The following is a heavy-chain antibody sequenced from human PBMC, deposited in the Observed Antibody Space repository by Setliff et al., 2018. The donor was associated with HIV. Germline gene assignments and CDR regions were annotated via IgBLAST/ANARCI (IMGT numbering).Heavy chain of an antibody. V-gene: IGHV3-48*02. Sequence: PGGSLRLSCAASGFNFKTYGMTWVRQAPGKGLDWVAHIGSSNHGIHYTASVQGRFTVSRDNANNLLFLQMNNLRDEPKAVYYCARGTDNGDAFQIWGQGTLVTISS. CDR2: IGSSNHGI. CDR3: ARGTDNGDAFQI. CDR1: GFNFKTYG. J-gene: IGHJ3*02. D-gene: IGHD2-8*01.